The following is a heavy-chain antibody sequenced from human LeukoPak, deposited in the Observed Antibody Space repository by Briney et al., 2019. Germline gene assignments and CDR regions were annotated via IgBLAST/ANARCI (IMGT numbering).Heavy chain of an antibody. D-gene: IGHD2-8*01. CDR3: ALAPNSNWFDF. CDR1: GDSISNFY. CDR2: IHYSGSS. Sequence: SETLSLTCTVSGDSISNFYWNWIRQPPGKGLEWIGNIHYSGSSVYNPSLKSRGTISIDTSRKQFFLKLSSVTAADTAVYFCALAPNSNWFDFWGPGTLVTVSS. V-gene: IGHV4-59*08. J-gene: IGHJ5*01.